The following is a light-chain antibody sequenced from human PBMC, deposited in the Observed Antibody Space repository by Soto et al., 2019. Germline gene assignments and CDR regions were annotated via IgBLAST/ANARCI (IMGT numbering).Light chain of an antibody. CDR3: QQYNSYSPT. CDR2: DAS. CDR1: QSISSW. J-gene: IGKJ1*01. Sequence: DIQMTQSPSTLSASVGDRVTITCRASQSISSWLAWYQQKPGKAPKLLIYDASSLESGVPSRFSDSGSGTEFTLTLSSLQPDDFATYYCQQYNSYSPTFGQGTKVEIK. V-gene: IGKV1-5*01.